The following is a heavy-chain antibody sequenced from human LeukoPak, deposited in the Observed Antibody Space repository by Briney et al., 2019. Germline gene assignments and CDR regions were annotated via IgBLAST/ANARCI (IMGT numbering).Heavy chain of an antibody. V-gene: IGHV3-23*01. J-gene: IGHJ4*02. CDR2: ISGSGGST. Sequence: PGGSLRLSCAASGFTFSSYAMSWVRQAPGKGLEWVSAISGSGGSTYYADSVKGRLTISRDNSKNTLYLQMNSLRAEDTAVYYCAKDPYGSGSYYNFYPFDYWGQGTLVTVSS. CDR3: AKDPYGSGSYYNFYPFDY. D-gene: IGHD3-10*01. CDR1: GFTFSSYA.